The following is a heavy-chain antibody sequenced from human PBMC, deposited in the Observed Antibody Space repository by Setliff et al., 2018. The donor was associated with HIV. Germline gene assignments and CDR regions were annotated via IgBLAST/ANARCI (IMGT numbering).Heavy chain of an antibody. J-gene: IGHJ5*02. D-gene: IGHD2-15*01. V-gene: IGHV1-46*01. CDR1: GYTFTSYY. Sequence: ASVKVSCKASGYTFTSYYIHWVRQAPGQGLEWMGVIHPSGGSTSYAQSFQDRVTMTRDTSTSTVYMERSSLRPEDTAVYYCARVRYCSGGSCYGGEYWFDPWGQGTLVTVSS. CDR3: ARVRYCSGGSCYGGEYWFDP. CDR2: IHPSGGST.